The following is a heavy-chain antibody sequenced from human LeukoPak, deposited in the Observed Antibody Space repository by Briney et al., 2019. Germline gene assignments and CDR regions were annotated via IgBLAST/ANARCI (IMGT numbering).Heavy chain of an antibody. CDR2: IFYSGNT. D-gene: IGHD3-9*01. CDR1: GGSISSSNYY. Sequence: SETLSLTCTVSGGSISSSNYYWGWIRQPPGKGLEWIGNIFYSGNTYYNPSLKSRVTISVDTSKNQFSLRLSSVTAADTAVYYCARASPYYDILTGYPTDAFDIWGQGTMVTVSS. CDR3: ARASPYYDILTGYPTDAFDI. J-gene: IGHJ3*02. V-gene: IGHV4-39*01.